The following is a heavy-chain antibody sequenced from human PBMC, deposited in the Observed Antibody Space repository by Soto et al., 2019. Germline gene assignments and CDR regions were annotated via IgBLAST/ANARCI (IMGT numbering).Heavy chain of an antibody. D-gene: IGHD2-2*01. CDR3: ARDQVVPAASDPARDNYYYYYSMDV. CDR1: GFTFSSYG. V-gene: IGHV3-33*01. Sequence: PGGSLRLSCAASGFTFSSYGMHWVRQAPGKGLEWVAVIWYDGSNKYYADSVKGRFTISRDNSKNTLYLQMNSLRAEDTAVYYCARDQVVPAASDPARDNYYYYYSMDVWGKGTTVTVSS. CDR2: IWYDGSNK. J-gene: IGHJ6*03.